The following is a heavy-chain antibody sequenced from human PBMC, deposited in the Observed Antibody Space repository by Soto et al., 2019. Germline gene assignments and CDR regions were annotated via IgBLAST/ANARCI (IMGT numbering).Heavy chain of an antibody. CDR1: GFSLSTSGMR. J-gene: IGHJ4*02. V-gene: IGHV2-70*04. CDR2: IDWDDDK. D-gene: IGHD2-15*01. Sequence: SGPTLANPTQTLTLTCTFSGFSLSTSGMRVSWILHPPGKALEWLARIDWDDDKLYSTSLKTRLTISKDTSKNQVVLTMTNMDPVDTATYYCARTIEYCSGGSCVGYFDYWGQGTLVTVSS. CDR3: ARTIEYCSGGSCVGYFDY.